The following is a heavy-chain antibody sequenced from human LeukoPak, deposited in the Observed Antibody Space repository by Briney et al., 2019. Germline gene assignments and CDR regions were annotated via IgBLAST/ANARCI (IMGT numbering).Heavy chain of an antibody. D-gene: IGHD5-18*01. Sequence: SETLSLTCTVSGGSISSYYWSWIRQPPGKGLEWIGYIYYSGSTNYNPSLKSRVTISVGTSKNQLSLKLSSVTAADTAVYYCAREYSYGLYYYYGMDVWGQGTTVTVSS. CDR2: IYYSGST. CDR3: AREYSYGLYYYYGMDV. V-gene: IGHV4-59*12. J-gene: IGHJ6*02. CDR1: GGSISSYY.